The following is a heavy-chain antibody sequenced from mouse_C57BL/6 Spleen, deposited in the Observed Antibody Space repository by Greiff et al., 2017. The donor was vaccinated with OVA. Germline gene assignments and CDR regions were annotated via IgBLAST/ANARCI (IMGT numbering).Heavy chain of an antibody. CDR2: IDPSDSYT. J-gene: IGHJ1*03. CDR1: GYTFTSYW. D-gene: IGHD1-1*01. V-gene: IGHV1-69*01. CDR3: ARRVYYGSSYGYFDV. Sequence: QVQLQQPGAELVMPGASVKLSCKASGYTFTSYWMHWVKQRPGPGLEWIGEIDPSDSYTNYNQKFKGKSTLTVDKSSSTAYMQLSSLTSEDSAVYYCARRVYYGSSYGYFDVWGTGTTVTVAS.